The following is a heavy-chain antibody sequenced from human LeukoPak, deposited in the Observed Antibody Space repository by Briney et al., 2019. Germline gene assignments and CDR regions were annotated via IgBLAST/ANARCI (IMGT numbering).Heavy chain of an antibody. CDR2: ISGSGGST. CDR3: AKYPPPWLVNDRLDY. Sequence: GGSLRLSCAASGFTFSSYAMSWVRQAPGKGLGWVSAISGSGGSTYYADSVKGRFTISRDNSKNTLYLQMNSLRAEDTAVYYCAKYPPPWLVNDRLDYWGQGTLVTVSS. V-gene: IGHV3-23*01. J-gene: IGHJ4*02. CDR1: GFTFSSYA. D-gene: IGHD6-19*01.